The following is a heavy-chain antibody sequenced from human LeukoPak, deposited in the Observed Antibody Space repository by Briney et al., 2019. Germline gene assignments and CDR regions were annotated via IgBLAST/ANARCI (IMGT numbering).Heavy chain of an antibody. CDR1: GFTFDDYA. D-gene: IGHD3-22*01. J-gene: IGHJ6*02. V-gene: IGHV3-9*01. CDR3: AKEGWGYDSSGYSYYGMDV. Sequence: GRPLRLSCAASGFTFDDYAMHWVRQAPGKGLEWVSGISWSSGSIGYADSVKGRFTISRDNAKNSLYLQMNSLRAEDTALYYCAKEGWGYDSSGYSYYGMDVWGQGTTVTVSS. CDR2: ISWSSGSI.